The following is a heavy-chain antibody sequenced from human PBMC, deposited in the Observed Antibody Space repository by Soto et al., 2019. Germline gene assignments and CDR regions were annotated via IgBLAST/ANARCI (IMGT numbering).Heavy chain of an antibody. CDR2: IYNSGRT. J-gene: IGHJ4*02. CDR1: GGSISSYY. CDR3: ARRYGYSFDY. D-gene: IGHD1-1*01. V-gene: IGHV4-59*08. Sequence: SETLSLTCTVSGGSISSYYWSWLRQPPGKGLEWIGYIYNSGRTNYNPSLKSRVTISVDTSKNQFSLKLSSVTAADTAVYYCARRYGYSFDYWGQGTLVTVSS.